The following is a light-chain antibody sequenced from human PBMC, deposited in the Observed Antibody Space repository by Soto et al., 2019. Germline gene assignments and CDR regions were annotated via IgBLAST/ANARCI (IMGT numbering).Light chain of an antibody. Sequence: EIVLTQSPATLSLSPGERATLSCRASQSVSNNLAWYQQKPGQAPRLLIYGASTRATGIPDRFSGSGSGTDFTLTISRLEPEDFVVYYCQQYSTLPHTSGQGTRWIS. CDR2: GAS. V-gene: IGKV3-20*01. CDR3: QQYSTLPHT. CDR1: QSVSNN. J-gene: IGKJ2*01.